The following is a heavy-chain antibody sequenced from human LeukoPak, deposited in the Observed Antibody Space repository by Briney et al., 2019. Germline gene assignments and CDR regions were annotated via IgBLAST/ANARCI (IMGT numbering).Heavy chain of an antibody. V-gene: IGHV3-7*01. J-gene: IGHJ4*02. CDR1: GSPFSSYW. Sequence: GGSLRVSCAASGSPFSSYWMSWVRQAPGKRLEWVANIKQDGSEKYYVDSVKGRFTISRDNAKNSLYLQMNSLRAEDTAVYYCARDSSGWYYYFDYWGQGTLVTVSS. CDR2: IKQDGSEK. D-gene: IGHD6-19*01. CDR3: ARDSSGWYYYFDY.